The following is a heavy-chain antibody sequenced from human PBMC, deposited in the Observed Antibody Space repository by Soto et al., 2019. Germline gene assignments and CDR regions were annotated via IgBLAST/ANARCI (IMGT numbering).Heavy chain of an antibody. Sequence: ETLSLTCTVSGGSISSYYWSWIRQPPGKGMEWIGYIYYGGSTNYNPSLKSRVTISVDTSKNQFSLKLSSVTAADTAVYYCARDGSGYDYIWGSYRYPTPLVYWGQGTLVTVSS. D-gene: IGHD3-16*02. V-gene: IGHV4-59*01. CDR1: GGSISSYY. J-gene: IGHJ4*02. CDR3: ARDGSGYDYIWGSYRYPTPLVY. CDR2: IYYGGST.